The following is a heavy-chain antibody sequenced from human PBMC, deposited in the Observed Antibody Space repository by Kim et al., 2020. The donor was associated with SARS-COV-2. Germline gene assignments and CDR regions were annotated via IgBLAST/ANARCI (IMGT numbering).Heavy chain of an antibody. CDR3: VYSSSWEFDY. J-gene: IGHJ4*02. V-gene: IGHV4-39*01. CDR1: GGSISSSSYY. D-gene: IGHD6-13*01. CDR2: IYYSGST. Sequence: SETLSLTCTVSGGSISSSSYYWGWIRQPPGKGLEWIGSIYYSGSTYYNPSLKSRVTISVDTSKNQFSLKLSSVTAADTAVYYCVYSSSWEFDYWGQGTLVTVSS.